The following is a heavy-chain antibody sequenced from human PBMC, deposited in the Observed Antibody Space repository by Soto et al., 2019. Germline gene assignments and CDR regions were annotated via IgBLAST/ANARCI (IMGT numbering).Heavy chain of an antibody. CDR2: IIAYDGNT. CDR3: ARDKSDGDYVGY. CDR1: GYTFPSYG. Sequence: AAVKVSCQASGYTFPSYGISWVRPAPGEGLEWMGWIIAYDGNTNYAQKLQGRVTMTTDTSTSTVYMELRSLRSDDTAVYYCARDKSDGDYVGYWGQGTLVTVSS. V-gene: IGHV1-18*04. J-gene: IGHJ4*02. D-gene: IGHD3-10*01.